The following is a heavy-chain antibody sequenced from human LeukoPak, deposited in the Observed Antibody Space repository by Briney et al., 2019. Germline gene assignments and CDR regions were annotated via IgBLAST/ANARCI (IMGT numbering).Heavy chain of an antibody. CDR3: TRGPHIRTYDRDNWFDP. Sequence: ASVKVSCKASGYTFTSYYLHWVRQAPGQGLEWMGLINPTGGNTNYAQKFQGRVTMTRDMSTSTVYMDLSSLRSGDTAVYYCTRGPHIRTYDRDNWFDPWGQGTLVTVSS. D-gene: IGHD3-3*01. V-gene: IGHV1-46*01. CDR1: GYTFTSYY. CDR2: INPTGGNT. J-gene: IGHJ5*02.